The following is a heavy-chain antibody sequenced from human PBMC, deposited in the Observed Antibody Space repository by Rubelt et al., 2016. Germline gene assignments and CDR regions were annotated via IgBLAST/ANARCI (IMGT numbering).Heavy chain of an antibody. V-gene: IGHV5-51*01. CDR1: GYSFTSYW. J-gene: IGHJ6*02. CDR3: ARHYYGSGSYHYNPYYYYGMDV. Sequence: GSGYSFTSYWIGWVRQMPGKGLEWMGIIYPGDSDTRYSPSFQGHVTISADKSISTAYLQWSSLKASDTAMYYCARHYYGSGSYHYNPYYYYGMDVWGQGTTVTVSS. D-gene: IGHD3-10*01. CDR2: IYPGDSDT.